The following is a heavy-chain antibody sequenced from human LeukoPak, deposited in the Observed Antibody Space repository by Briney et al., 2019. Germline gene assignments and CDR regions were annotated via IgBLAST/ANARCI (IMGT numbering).Heavy chain of an antibody. V-gene: IGHV4-39*07. Sequence: SETLSLTCTVSGGSISSSSYYWGWIRQPPGKGLEWIGSIYYSGSTYYNPSLKSRVTISVDTSKNQFSLKLSSVTAADTAVYYCARRGRGIEYSSSSGRFVDYWGQGTLVTVSS. CDR1: GGSISSSSYY. J-gene: IGHJ4*02. D-gene: IGHD6-6*01. CDR3: ARRGRGIEYSSSSGRFVDY. CDR2: IYYSGST.